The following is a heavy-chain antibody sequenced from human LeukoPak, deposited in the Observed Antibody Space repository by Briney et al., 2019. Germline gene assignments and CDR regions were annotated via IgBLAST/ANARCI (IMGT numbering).Heavy chain of an antibody. CDR3: AREGIAVAGRGDY. V-gene: IGHV3-74*01. J-gene: IGHJ4*02. CDR2: INSDGSSK. Sequence: GGSLRLSCAASGFTFSSYWMHWVRQAPGKGLVWVSRINSDGSSKIYADSVKGRFTISRDNAKNTLYLQMNSLRAEDTAVYYCAREGIAVAGRGDYWGQGTLVTVSS. CDR1: GFTFSSYW. D-gene: IGHD6-19*01.